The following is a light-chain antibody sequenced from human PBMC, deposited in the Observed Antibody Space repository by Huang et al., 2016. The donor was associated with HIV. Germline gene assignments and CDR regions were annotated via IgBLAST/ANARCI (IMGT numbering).Light chain of an antibody. Sequence: IVMTQTPATLPVSPGGSATLSCRASPSVSTNLAWYQQKPGQTPRHIIYGSTTRATGVPARFSGSGAGTDFTLTINSLQSEDFGIYYCQQYNNWHLTFGGGTKV. CDR3: QQYNNWHLT. CDR2: GST. V-gene: IGKV3-15*01. J-gene: IGKJ4*01. CDR1: PSVSTN.